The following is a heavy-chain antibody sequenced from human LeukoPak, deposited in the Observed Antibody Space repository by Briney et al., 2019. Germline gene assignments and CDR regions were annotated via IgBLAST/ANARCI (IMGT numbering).Heavy chain of an antibody. V-gene: IGHV4-34*01. CDR3: ARVRCSSTTCYVYY. Sequence: SETLSLTCAVHGGSFSDYYWSWIRQPPGKGLEWIGEINHSGSTNYNPSLKSRVTISVDTSKNQFSLKLSSVTAADTAVYYCARVRCSSTTCYVYYWGQGTLVTVSS. D-gene: IGHD2-2*01. CDR2: INHSGST. J-gene: IGHJ4*02. CDR1: GGSFSDYY.